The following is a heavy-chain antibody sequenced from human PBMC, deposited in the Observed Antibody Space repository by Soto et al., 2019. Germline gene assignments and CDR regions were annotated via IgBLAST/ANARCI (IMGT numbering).Heavy chain of an antibody. Sequence: HPGGSLRLSCAASGFTFSSYSMNWVRQAPGKGLEWVSYISSSSSTIYYADSVKGRFTISRDNAKNSLYLQMNSLRAEDTAVYYCARDGEIGVATKINYYYYYYYMDVWGKGTTVTVSS. V-gene: IGHV3-48*01. J-gene: IGHJ6*03. CDR3: ARDGEIGVATKINYYYYYYYMDV. CDR2: ISSSSSTI. CDR1: GFTFSSYS. D-gene: IGHD5-12*01.